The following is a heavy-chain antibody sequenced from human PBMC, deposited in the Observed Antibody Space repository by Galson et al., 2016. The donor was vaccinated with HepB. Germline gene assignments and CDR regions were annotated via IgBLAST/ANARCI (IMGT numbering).Heavy chain of an antibody. D-gene: IGHD3-3*02. CDR1: GFTFSDFA. CDR2: MSDNGTHQ. J-gene: IGHJ6*02. Sequence: LRLSCAVAGFTFSDFALHWVRQAPGKGREWLAVMSDNGTHQYFADSVMGRFSFSSDDYKNTLHLQMNSLRVADAAVYFCTRVRLWGGLHFSGMDVWGQGTTVTVSS. CDR3: TRVRLWGGLHFSGMDV. V-gene: IGHV3-30*01.